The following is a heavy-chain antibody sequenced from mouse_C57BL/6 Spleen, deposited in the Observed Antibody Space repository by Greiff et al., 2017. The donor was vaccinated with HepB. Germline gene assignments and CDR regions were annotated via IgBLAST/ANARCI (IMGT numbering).Heavy chain of an antibody. V-gene: IGHV2-2*01. CDR3: ARKDYKEDYAMDY. Sequence: QVQLKQSGPGLVQPSQSLSITCTVSGFSLTSYGVHWVRQSPGKGLEWLGVIWSGGSTDYNAAFISRLSISKDNSKSQVFFKMNSLQADDTAIYYCARKDYKEDYAMDYWGQGTSVTVSS. CDR1: GFSLTSYG. J-gene: IGHJ4*01. D-gene: IGHD2-12*01. CDR2: IWSGGST.